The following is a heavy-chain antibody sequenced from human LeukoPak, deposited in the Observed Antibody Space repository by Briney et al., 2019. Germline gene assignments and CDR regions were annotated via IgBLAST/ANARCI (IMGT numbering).Heavy chain of an antibody. CDR2: IYYSGST. D-gene: IGHD2-15*01. V-gene: IGHV4-59*01. CDR1: GGSISSYY. CDR3: ARWSGVVVVAATPWGFDP. J-gene: IGHJ5*02. Sequence: SETLSLTSTVSGGSISSYYWSWIRQPPGKGLEWIGYIYYSGSTNYNPSLQSRVTISVDTSKNQFSLKLSSVTAADTAVYYCARWSGVVVVAATPWGFDPWGQGTLVTVSS.